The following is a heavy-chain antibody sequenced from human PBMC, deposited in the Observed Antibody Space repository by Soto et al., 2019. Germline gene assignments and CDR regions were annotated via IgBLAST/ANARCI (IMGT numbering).Heavy chain of an antibody. CDR3: ARSYGYVQSDAFDI. J-gene: IGHJ3*02. CDR1: GFSLSTSGVG. D-gene: IGHD1-1*01. V-gene: IGHV2-5*02. Sequence: QITLKESGPTLVKPTQTLTLTCTFSGFSLSTSGVGVGWIRQPPGKALEWLALIYWDDDKRYSPSLKSRLTITKDTSKNQVVLTMTTMDPVDTATYYCARSYGYVQSDAFDIWGQGTMVTVSS. CDR2: IYWDDDK.